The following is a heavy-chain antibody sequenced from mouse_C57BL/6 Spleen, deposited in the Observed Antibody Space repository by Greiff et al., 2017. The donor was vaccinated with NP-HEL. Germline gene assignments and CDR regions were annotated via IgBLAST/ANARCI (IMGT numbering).Heavy chain of an antibody. D-gene: IGHD2-1*01. Sequence: DVKLQESGPGLVKPSQSLSLACSVTGYSITSGYYWNWIRQFPGNKLEWMGYISYDGSNNYNPSLKNRISITRDTSKNQFFLKLNSVTTEDTATYYCARGEIYYGNFPFAYWGQGTLVTVSA. CDR1: GYSITSGYY. CDR3: ARGEIYYGNFPFAY. CDR2: ISYDGSN. V-gene: IGHV3-6*01. J-gene: IGHJ3*01.